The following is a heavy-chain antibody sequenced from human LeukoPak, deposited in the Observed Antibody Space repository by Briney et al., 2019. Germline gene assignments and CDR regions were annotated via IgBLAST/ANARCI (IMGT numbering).Heavy chain of an antibody. J-gene: IGHJ4*02. CDR2: INWNGGST. CDR1: GFTFDDYG. D-gene: IGHD4-17*01. CDR3: ARDDYGDYGFDY. V-gene: IGHV3-20*04. Sequence: PGGSLRLSCAASGFTFDDYGMNWVRQAPGKGLQWVSGINWNGGSTGYADSVKGRFTISRDNAKNSLYLQMHSLRAEDTAVYYCARDDYGDYGFDYWGQGTLVTVSS.